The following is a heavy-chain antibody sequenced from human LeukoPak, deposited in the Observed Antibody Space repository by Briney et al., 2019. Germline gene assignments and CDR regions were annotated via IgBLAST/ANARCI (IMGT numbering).Heavy chain of an antibody. D-gene: IGHD3-3*01. CDR3: ARALSA. CDR2: IKQDGSEI. V-gene: IGHV3-7*03. CDR1: GFTFSNYW. J-gene: IGHJ4*02. Sequence: GGSLRLSCAXSGFTFSNYWMHWVRQAPGKGLEWVANIKQDGSEIYYVASVKGRFSISRDNARNSVYLQMNSLRAEDTAVYYCARALSAWGQGTLVTVSS.